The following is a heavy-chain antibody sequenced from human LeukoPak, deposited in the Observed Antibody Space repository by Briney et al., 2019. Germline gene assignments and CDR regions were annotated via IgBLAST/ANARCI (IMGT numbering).Heavy chain of an antibody. J-gene: IGHJ4*02. Sequence: PSETLSLTCTVSGGSISSSSYYWGWIRQPPGKGLEWIGSIYYSGSTYYNPSLKSRVTISVDTSKNQFSLKLSSVTAADTVVYYCAREGGYFDYWGQGTLVTVSS. CDR1: GGSISSSSYY. CDR2: IYYSGST. CDR3: AREGGYFDY. V-gene: IGHV4-39*07.